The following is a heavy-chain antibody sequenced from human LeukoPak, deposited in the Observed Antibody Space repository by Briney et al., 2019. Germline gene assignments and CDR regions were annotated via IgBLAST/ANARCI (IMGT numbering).Heavy chain of an antibody. D-gene: IGHD6-13*01. V-gene: IGHV1-2*02. Sequence: GASVKVSCKASGYTFTGYYMHWVRQAPGQGLEWMGWINPNSGDTNYAQKFQGRVTMTRDTSISTAYMELSRLRSDDTAVYYCARVKITAAAKDYWGQGTLVTVSS. CDR3: ARVKITAAAKDY. CDR2: INPNSGDT. J-gene: IGHJ4*02. CDR1: GYTFTGYY.